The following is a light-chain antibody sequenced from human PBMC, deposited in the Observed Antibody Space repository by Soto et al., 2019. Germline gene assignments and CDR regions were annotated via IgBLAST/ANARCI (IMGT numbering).Light chain of an antibody. J-gene: IGKJ4*01. V-gene: IGKV1-39*01. Sequence: SQSINTYLNWYQQKAGEAPKLLIFAASGLQRGVPSRFTGTGSGTGFTLTISRLQPEDFATYYCQQSYSSPLTFGGGTKVDIK. CDR3: QQSYSSPLT. CDR1: QSINTY. CDR2: AAS.